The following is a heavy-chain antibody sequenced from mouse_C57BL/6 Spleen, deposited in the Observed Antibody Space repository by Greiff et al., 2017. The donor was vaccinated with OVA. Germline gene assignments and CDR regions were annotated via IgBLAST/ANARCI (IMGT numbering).Heavy chain of an antibody. V-gene: IGHV2-5*01. D-gene: IGHD1-2*01. CDR1: GFSLTSYG. CDR3: AKNSEGSTTAAMDY. CDR2: IWRGGST. J-gene: IGHJ4*01. Sequence: QVQLQQSGPGLVQPSQSLSITCTVSGFSLTSYGVHWVRQSPGKGLEWLGVIWRGGSTDYTAAFMSRLSITKDNSKSQVFIKMNSLQADDTAIYYCAKNSEGSTTAAMDYWGQGTSVTVSS.